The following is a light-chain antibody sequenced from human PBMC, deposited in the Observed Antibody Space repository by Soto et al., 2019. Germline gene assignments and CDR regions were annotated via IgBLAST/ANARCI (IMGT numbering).Light chain of an antibody. J-gene: IGKJ4*01. Sequence: EIVLTQSPATLSLSPGERATLSCRASQSVSSYLAWYQQKPGQAPRLLIYDASNRATGIPARFSGSGSGTDFTLTISSLEPEDFAVYYCQQYNNWPPNTFGGGTKVEIK. CDR2: DAS. CDR1: QSVSSY. V-gene: IGKV3-11*01. CDR3: QQYNNWPPNT.